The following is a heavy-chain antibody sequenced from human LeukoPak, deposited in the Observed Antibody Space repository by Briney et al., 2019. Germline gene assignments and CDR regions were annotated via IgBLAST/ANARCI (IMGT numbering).Heavy chain of an antibody. J-gene: IGHJ5*02. CDR1: GGSVSRSSYY. V-gene: IGHV4-39*01. CDR2: ISYNGST. CDR3: ARHMPGDYGKSWFDP. D-gene: IGHD4-17*01. Sequence: PSETLSLTCSVSGGSVSRSSYYWGWIRQPPGKGLEWIGSISYNGSTDYNPSLKSRVTISVDTSKNQFSLKLSSVTAADTAVYYCARHMPGDYGKSWFDPWGQGTLVTVSS.